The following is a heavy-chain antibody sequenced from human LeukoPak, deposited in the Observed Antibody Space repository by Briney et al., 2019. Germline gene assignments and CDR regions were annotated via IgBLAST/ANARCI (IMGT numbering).Heavy chain of an antibody. CDR2: ISSSGSTI. D-gene: IGHD7-27*01. V-gene: IGHV3-48*04. J-gene: IGHJ4*02. CDR1: GFTFSSYS. CDR3: ARELGKTQRFDY. Sequence: GGSLRLSCAASGFTFSSYSMNWVRQAPGKGREGVSYISSSGSTIYYADSVKGRFTISRDNAKNSLYLQMNSLTAEDTAVYYCARELGKTQRFDYWGQGTLVTVSS.